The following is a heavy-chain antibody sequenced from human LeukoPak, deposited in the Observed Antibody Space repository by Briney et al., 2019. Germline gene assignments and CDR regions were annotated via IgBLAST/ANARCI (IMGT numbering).Heavy chain of an antibody. CDR1: GFTFSSFA. CDR3: AKSHSVVRRGYFDY. D-gene: IGHD2-2*01. J-gene: IGHJ4*02. Sequence: GGSLRLSCAASGFTFSSFAMSWVRQAPGKGLEWLSTISDSGGSTYYADSVRGRFTISRDNSKDTLYVQMNSLSAEDAAVYYCAKSHSVVRRGYFDYWGQGALVTVSS. V-gene: IGHV3-23*01. CDR2: ISDSGGST.